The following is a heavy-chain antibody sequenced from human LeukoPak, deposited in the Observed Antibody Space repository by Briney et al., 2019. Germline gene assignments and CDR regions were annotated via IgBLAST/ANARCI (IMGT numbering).Heavy chain of an antibody. D-gene: IGHD3-10*02. CDR3: AELGITMIGGV. CDR1: RFTSSSDR. CDR2: INLDVSAK. Sequence: GSLRLSCAQPRFTSSSDRISWVREAPGEGLERVAHINLDVSAKYYVDSVKGRFTFSRDNAKNSLYFQINSLRAEDPAVYYCAELGITMIGGVWGKGTTVTISS. J-gene: IGHJ6*04. V-gene: IGHV3-7*01.